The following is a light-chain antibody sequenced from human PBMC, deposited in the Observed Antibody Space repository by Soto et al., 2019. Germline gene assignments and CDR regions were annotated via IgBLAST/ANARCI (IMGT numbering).Light chain of an antibody. CDR3: SSVTSTTTYV. J-gene: IGLJ1*01. CDR1: SSGVGSHDL. CDR2: DVS. Sequence: QSVLTHPASVSGSPGQSIAISCTGTSSGVGSHDLVSWYQQQSGKVPKLIIYDVSSRPSGVSNRFSGSKSGNTPSLTISGLQAEDEAGYYCSSVTSTTTYVYGTGPKVTVL. V-gene: IGLV2-14*02.